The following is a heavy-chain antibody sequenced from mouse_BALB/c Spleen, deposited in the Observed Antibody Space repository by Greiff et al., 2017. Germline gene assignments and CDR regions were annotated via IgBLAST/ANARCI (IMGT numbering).Heavy chain of an antibody. CDR2: ISSGSSTI. CDR1: GFTFSSFG. V-gene: IGHV5-17*02. Sequence: EVQLVESGGGLVQPGGSRKLSCAASGFTFSSFGMHWVRQAPEKGLEWVAYISSGSSTIYYADTVKGRFTISRDNPKNTLFLQMTSLRSEDTAMYYCARSGKDYWGQGTSVTVSS. J-gene: IGHJ4*01. CDR3: ARSGKDY. D-gene: IGHD3-1*01.